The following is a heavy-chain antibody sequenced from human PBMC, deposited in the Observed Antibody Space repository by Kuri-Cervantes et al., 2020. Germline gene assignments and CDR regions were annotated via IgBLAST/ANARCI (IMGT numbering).Heavy chain of an antibody. CDR3: ARDYDYVWGSYRHTPSD. D-gene: IGHD3-16*02. Sequence: SETLSLTCTVSGASINSYYWSWIRQPAGKGLEWIGRIHTSESTIYNPSLRSRVTISVDKSKNQFSLKLTSVTAADTAVYYCARDYDYVWGSYRHTPSDWGQGTPVTVSS. J-gene: IGHJ4*02. V-gene: IGHV4-4*07. CDR1: GASINSYY. CDR2: IHTSEST.